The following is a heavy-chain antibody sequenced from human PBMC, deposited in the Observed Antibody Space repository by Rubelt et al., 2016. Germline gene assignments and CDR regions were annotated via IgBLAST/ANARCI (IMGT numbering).Heavy chain of an antibody. CDR2: ISADNGNT. Sequence: QVQLVQSGAEVKKPGASVKVSCKASGYTFTSYGISWVRQAPGQVLEWMGWISADNGNTNYAQKLQGRVTMTTDTSTSTVYMELRSLRSDDTAVYYCARDEPYSSSWYDYWGQGTLVTVSS. J-gene: IGHJ4*02. V-gene: IGHV1-18*01. CDR3: ARDEPYSSSWYDY. D-gene: IGHD6-13*01. CDR1: GYTFTSYG.